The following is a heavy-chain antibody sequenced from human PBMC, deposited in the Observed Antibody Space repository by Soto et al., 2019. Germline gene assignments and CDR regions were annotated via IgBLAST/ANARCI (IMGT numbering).Heavy chain of an antibody. V-gene: IGHV3-30*14. J-gene: IGHJ4*02. Sequence: PGGSLRLSCAASGFTFITYGMHWVRQAPGKGLEWVAFISYDGNNKDYADSVRGRFTISRDNSQNTLYLQMNSLRAEDTAVYYCARVRDCGGDCWWGQGTLVTVSS. CDR3: ARVRDCGGDCW. CDR2: ISYDGNNK. D-gene: IGHD2-21*02. CDR1: GFTFITYG.